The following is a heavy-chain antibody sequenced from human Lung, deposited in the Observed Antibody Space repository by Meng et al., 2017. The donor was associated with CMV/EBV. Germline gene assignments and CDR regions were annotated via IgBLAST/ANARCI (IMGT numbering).Heavy chain of an antibody. Sequence: ESLKISCEASGFHFSGYWLSWVRQAPGKGLEWVANINQHGTTKYYADSLKGRFTISRDNTKNSLFLQIKSLRAEDTALYYCAGELSSADYYFDYWGQGAPVTVSS. CDR3: AGELSSADYYFDY. CDR2: INQHGTTK. CDR1: GFHFSGYW. D-gene: IGHD2-2*01. J-gene: IGHJ4*02. V-gene: IGHV3-7*01.